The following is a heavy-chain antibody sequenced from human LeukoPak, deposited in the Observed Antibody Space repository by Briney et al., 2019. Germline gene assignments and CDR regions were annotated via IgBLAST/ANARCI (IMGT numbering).Heavy chain of an antibody. D-gene: IGHD6-19*01. CDR1: GFTFSSYS. Sequence: GGSLRLSCAASGFTFSSYSMNWVRRAPGKGLEWVSSISSSSSYIYYADSVKGRFTISRDNAKNSLYLQMNSLRAEDTAVYYCAKYSGYSSGGSGYWGQGTLVTVSS. CDR2: ISSSSSYI. J-gene: IGHJ4*02. V-gene: IGHV3-21*01. CDR3: AKYSGYSSGGSGY.